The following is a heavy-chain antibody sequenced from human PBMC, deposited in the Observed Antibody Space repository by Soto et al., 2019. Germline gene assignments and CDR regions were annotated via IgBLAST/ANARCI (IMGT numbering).Heavy chain of an antibody. CDR1: CYTFTSYG. CDR3: ARGYYDILTGPQPFDY. CDR2: ISAYNGNT. Sequence: SVKVSFKASCYTFTSYGISWVRQAPGQGLEWMGWISAYNGNTNYAQKLQGRVTMTTDTSTSTAYMELRSLRSDDTAVYYCARGYYDILTGPQPFDYWGQGTLVTVSS. J-gene: IGHJ4*02. V-gene: IGHV1-18*01. D-gene: IGHD3-9*01.